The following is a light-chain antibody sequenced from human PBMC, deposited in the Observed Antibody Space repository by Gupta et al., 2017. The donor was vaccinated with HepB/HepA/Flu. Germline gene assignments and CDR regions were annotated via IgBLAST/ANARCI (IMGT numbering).Light chain of an antibody. CDR1: SNNVGNQG. J-gene: IGLJ2*01. V-gene: IGLV10-54*04. CDR3: SAWDSSLSAQV. Sequence: QAGLTQPPSVSKGLRQPATLTCTGNSNNVGNQGAAWLQQHQGHPPKLLSYKNNNRPSGTSERFSASRSGNTASLTITGLQPEDEADYYCSAWDSSLSAQVFGGGTKLTVL. CDR2: KNN.